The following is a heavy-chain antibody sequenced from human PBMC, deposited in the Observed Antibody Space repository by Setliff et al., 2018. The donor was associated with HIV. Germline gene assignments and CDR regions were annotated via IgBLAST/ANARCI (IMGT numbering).Heavy chain of an antibody. Sequence: LKISCKGSGYSFTSYWIAWVRQKPGKGLEWMGIIFPGDSKMHSSPSFQGRVTLSVDKSISTAYLQWSSLQTSDSGMYYCARGVAALTASFDYWGQGSLVTVSS. D-gene: IGHD2-21*02. J-gene: IGHJ4*02. CDR1: GYSFTSYW. V-gene: IGHV5-51*01. CDR3: ARGVAALTASFDY. CDR2: IFPGDSKM.